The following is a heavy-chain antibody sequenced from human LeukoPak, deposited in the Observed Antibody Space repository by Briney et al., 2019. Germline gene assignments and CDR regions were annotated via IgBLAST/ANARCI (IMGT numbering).Heavy chain of an antibody. CDR3: ARDSSN. D-gene: IGHD6-6*01. J-gene: IGHJ1*01. CDR1: GFTFDDYG. V-gene: IGHV3-53*04. CDR2: IYSGGST. Sequence: PGGSLRLSCAASGFTFDDYGMSWVRQAPGKGLEWVSVIYSGGSTYYADSVKGRFTISRHNSKNTLYLQMNSLRAEDTAVYYCARDSSNWGQGTLVTVSS.